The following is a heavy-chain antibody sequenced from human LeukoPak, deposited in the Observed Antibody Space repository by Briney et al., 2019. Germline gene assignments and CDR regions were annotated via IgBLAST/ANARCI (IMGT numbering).Heavy chain of an antibody. CDR1: GFTFSSYS. V-gene: IGHV3-21*01. J-gene: IGHJ6*02. CDR3: ARDRTSCLGCMDA. Sequence: GGSLRLSCAASGFTFSSYSMNWVRQAPGKGLEWVSSISSSSSYIYYADSVKGRFTISRDNAKNSLYLQMNSLRAEDTAVYYCARDRTSCLGCMDAWGQGTTVTVSS. D-gene: IGHD2-2*01. CDR2: ISSSSSYI.